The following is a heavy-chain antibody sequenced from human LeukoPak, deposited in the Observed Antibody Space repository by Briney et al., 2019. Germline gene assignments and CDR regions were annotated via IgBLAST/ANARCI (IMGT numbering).Heavy chain of an antibody. D-gene: IGHD3-22*01. V-gene: IGHV3-23*01. CDR3: AKSSPMIGHYSFTY. CDR1: GFTFSSYA. J-gene: IGHJ4*02. CDR2: ISGSGGST. Sequence: GGSLRLSCAASGFTFSSYAMSWVREAPGQGLEWVSAISGSGGSTYYADSVKGRFTISRDNSKNTLYLQTNSLRAEDMAVYYCAKSSPMIGHYSFTYWGQGTLVTVSS.